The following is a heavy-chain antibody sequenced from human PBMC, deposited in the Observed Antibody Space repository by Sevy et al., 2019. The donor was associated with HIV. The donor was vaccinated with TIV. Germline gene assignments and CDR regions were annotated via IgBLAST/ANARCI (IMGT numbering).Heavy chain of an antibody. CDR1: GFTFSAYD. CDR3: TRNGGAFDNGFDP. V-gene: IGHV3-48*03. D-gene: IGHD2-8*01. CDR2: ISKGGTTM. Sequence: GGYLRLSCAASGFTFSAYDMNWVRQAPGKGLEWVSYISKGGTTMYFADSVRGRFTISRDNAKNSLNLQMNSLRAEDTAVYYCTRNGGAFDNGFDPWGQGTLVTVSS. J-gene: IGHJ5*02.